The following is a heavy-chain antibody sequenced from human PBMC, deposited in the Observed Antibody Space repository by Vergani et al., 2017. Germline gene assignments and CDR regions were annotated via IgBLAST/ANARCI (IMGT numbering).Heavy chain of an antibody. D-gene: IGHD6-19*01. J-gene: IGHJ5*02. CDR2: IYYSGST. V-gene: IGHV4-39*01. Sequence: QLQLQESGPGLVKPSATLSLTCSVSGASIRSSNYYWGWIRQPPGKGLEWIASIYYSGSTYYNPSLKSRVTISVDTSKNPFSLKLSSVTAADTAVYFCARHSTVEWLVKLGGIDPWGQGILVTVSS. CDR1: GASIRSSNYY. CDR3: ARHSTVEWLVKLGGIDP.